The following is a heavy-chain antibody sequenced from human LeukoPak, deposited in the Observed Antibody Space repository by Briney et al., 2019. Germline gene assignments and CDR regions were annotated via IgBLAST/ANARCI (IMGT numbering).Heavy chain of an antibody. Sequence: GGSLRLSCAASGFTFSSYAMSWVRQAPGKGLEWVSAISGSGGSTYYADSVKGRFTISRDNSKNTLYLQMNSLRAEDTAVYYCAKSYVWGSYRYTGRPDYWGQGTLVTVSS. V-gene: IGHV3-23*01. J-gene: IGHJ4*02. CDR3: AKSYVWGSYRYTGRPDY. CDR1: GFTFSSYA. D-gene: IGHD3-16*02. CDR2: ISGSGGST.